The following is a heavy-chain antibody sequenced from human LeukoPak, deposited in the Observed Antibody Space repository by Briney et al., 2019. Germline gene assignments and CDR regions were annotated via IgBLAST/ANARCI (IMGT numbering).Heavy chain of an antibody. Sequence: MSSETLSLTCTVSGGSVTDYYWSWIRQSPGKGLEWIGYIYYTGTSYNPSLKSRVTMSVDTSKNQFSLKLSSVTAADTAVYYCARYYDSSGYYYGWFDPWGQGTLVTVSS. V-gene: IGHV4-59*02. CDR2: IYYTGT. J-gene: IGHJ5*02. CDR1: GGSVTDYY. D-gene: IGHD3-22*01. CDR3: ARYYDSSGYYYGWFDP.